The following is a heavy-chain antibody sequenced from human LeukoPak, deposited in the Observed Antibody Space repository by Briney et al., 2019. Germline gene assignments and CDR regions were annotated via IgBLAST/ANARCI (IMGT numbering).Heavy chain of an antibody. CDR2: IDSDDDK. CDR3: ARINWGFRTPQYYFDY. V-gene: IGHV2-70*11. D-gene: IGHD7-27*01. Sequence: SGPALVKPTQTLTLTCTFSGFSLSTSGMCVSWIRQPPGKALEWLARIDSDDDKYYSTSLKTRLTISKDTSKNQVVLTMTNMDPVDTATYYCARINWGFRTPQYYFDYWGQGTLVTVSS. J-gene: IGHJ4*02. CDR1: GFSLSTSGMC.